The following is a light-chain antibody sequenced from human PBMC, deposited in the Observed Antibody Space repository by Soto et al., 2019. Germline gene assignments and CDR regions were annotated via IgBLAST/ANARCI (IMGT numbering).Light chain of an antibody. CDR3: QQYGSSPLT. J-gene: IGKJ4*01. V-gene: IGKV3-20*01. Sequence: EDVLTQSPGTLSLSPRERATPSCRASQSVSSSYLAWYQQKPGQAPRLLIYGASSRATGIPDRFSGSGSGTDFTLTISRLEPEDFAVYYCQQYGSSPLTFGGGTKVDI. CDR1: QSVSSSY. CDR2: GAS.